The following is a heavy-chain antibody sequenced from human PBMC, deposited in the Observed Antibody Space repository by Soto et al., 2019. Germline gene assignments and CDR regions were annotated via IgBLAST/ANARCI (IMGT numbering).Heavy chain of an antibody. CDR3: ARVGYAVTTGGAFDI. CDR2: IYSDGST. V-gene: IGHV3-53*01. Sequence: EVQLVESGGGLIQPGGSLRLSCAASGFTVSSNYMSWVRQAPGKGLGWVSVIYSDGSTYYADSVKGRFTISRDNSQNTLTLQMNSLRAEDTAVYYCARVGYAVTTGGAFDIWGQGTMVTVSS. D-gene: IGHD4-17*01. J-gene: IGHJ3*02. CDR1: GFTVSSNY.